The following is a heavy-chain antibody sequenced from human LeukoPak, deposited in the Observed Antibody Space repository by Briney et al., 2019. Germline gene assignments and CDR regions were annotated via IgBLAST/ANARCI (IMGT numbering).Heavy chain of an antibody. CDR2: INPNSGGT. V-gene: IGHV1-2*02. Sequence: ASVTVSCTASGYTFTGYYMHWVRQAPGQGLEWMGWINPNSGGTNYAQKFQGRVTMTRDTSISTAYMELSRLRSDDTAVYYCARPGELYDGSGLFDYWGQGTLVTVSS. D-gene: IGHD3-22*01. J-gene: IGHJ4*02. CDR1: GYTFTGYY. CDR3: ARPGELYDGSGLFDY.